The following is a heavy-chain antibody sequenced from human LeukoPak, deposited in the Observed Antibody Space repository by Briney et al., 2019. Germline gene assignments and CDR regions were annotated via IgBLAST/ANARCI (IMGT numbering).Heavy chain of an antibody. V-gene: IGHV1-46*01. J-gene: IGHJ6*03. CDR1: GYTFTSYY. CDR3: ARTTEGGYTYGYFYYYYMDV. Sequence: GAAVKVSCKASGYTFTSYYMHWVRQAPGQGLEWMGIINPSGGSTSYAQKFQGRVTMTRDMSTSTDYMELSSLRSEDTAVYYCARTTEGGYTYGYFYYYYMDVWGKGTTVTISS. D-gene: IGHD5-18*01. CDR2: INPSGGST.